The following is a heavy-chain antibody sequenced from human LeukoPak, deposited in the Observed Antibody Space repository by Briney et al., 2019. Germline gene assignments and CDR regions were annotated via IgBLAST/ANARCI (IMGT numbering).Heavy chain of an antibody. J-gene: IGHJ4*02. V-gene: IGHV1-8*01. Sequence: VASVSVSCKASGYTFTSYDINWVREAAGQRLEWMGWMNANSGNTGYAQKFQGRVTMTRNTSISTAYMELSSLRSEDTAVYYCARAPNLGGNSDGVDYWGQGTLVTVSS. CDR1: GYTFTSYD. CDR2: MNANSGNT. D-gene: IGHD4-23*01. CDR3: ARAPNLGGNSDGVDY.